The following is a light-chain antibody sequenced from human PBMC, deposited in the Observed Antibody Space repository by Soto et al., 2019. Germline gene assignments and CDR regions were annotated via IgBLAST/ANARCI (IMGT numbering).Light chain of an antibody. CDR3: QQYYTLSPVT. CDR1: QSVSSN. Sequence: EIVMTQSPATLSVSPGEPVTLSCRASQSVSSNLAWYQQKPGQPPRLLIYGASTRANRIPARFSGSGSGTEFTLTISSLQSEDFADYYGQQYYTLSPVTFGGGTKVEIK. CDR2: GAS. J-gene: IGKJ4*01. V-gene: IGKV3-15*01.